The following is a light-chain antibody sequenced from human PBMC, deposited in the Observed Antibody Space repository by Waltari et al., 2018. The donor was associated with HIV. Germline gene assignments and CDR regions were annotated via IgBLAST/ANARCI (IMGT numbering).Light chain of an antibody. Sequence: QSALTQPPSASGSPGQSVTISCTGTGSHVGAYNYVSWYQQHPGKAPKVLIYEVSKRPSGVPDRFSGSKSDNTASLTVSGLQADDEADYYCSSYAGTNNWVFGGGTKLTVL. J-gene: IGLJ3*02. CDR3: SSYAGTNNWV. CDR1: GSHVGAYNY. V-gene: IGLV2-8*01. CDR2: EVS.